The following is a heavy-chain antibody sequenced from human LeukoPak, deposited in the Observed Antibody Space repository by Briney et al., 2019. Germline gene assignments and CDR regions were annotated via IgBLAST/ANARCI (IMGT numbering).Heavy chain of an antibody. V-gene: IGHV3-30*03. CDR2: ISYDGSNK. CDR1: GFTFSSYW. CDR3: AALSSLFDY. J-gene: IGHJ4*02. Sequence: GGSLRLSCAASGFTFSSYWMSWVRQAPGKGLEWVAVISYDGSNKYYADSVKGRFTISRDNSKNTLYLQMNSLRAEDTAVYYCAALSSLFDYWGQGTLVTVSS. D-gene: IGHD2/OR15-2a*01.